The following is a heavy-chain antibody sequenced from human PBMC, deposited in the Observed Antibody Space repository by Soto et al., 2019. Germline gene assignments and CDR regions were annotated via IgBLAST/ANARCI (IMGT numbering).Heavy chain of an antibody. J-gene: IGHJ4*02. V-gene: IGHV3-30*03. CDR1: GFTFSNYA. D-gene: IGHD3-22*01. CDR2: ISYDERKK. CDR3: ARDLSRGITMIGLEIHY. Sequence: QVQLVESGGGVVQAGRSLRLSCAASGFTFSNYAMHWVRRAPGKGLEVVAIISYDERKKYYGESVRGRFTISRDNSKNTLELQMSDLKSEDTAVYYCARDLSRGITMIGLEIHYWGQGTLVTVSS.